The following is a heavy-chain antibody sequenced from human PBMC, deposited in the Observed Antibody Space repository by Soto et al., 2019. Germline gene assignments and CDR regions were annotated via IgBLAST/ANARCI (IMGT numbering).Heavy chain of an antibody. CDR2: ISWTSDSI. D-gene: IGHD3-10*01. CDR3: ARGRGDDEYFDH. CDR1: GFTFEEYT. J-gene: IGHJ4*02. Sequence: SLTLSCSASGFTFEEYTMHLVLQGPGKGLEWVARISWTSDSIDYADSVKSRFKISRDNAKNSLHLQRNNLTSKDTALYYCARGRGDDEYFDHWGQGAMVTVSS. V-gene: IGHV3-9*01.